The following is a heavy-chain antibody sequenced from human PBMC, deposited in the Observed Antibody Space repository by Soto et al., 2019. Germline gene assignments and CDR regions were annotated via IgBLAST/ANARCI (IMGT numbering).Heavy chain of an antibody. CDR1: GFTVSSNY. J-gene: IGHJ3*02. D-gene: IGHD3-10*02. CDR3: AREITMYDAFDI. V-gene: IGHV3-66*02. Sequence: GGSLRLSCAASGFTVSSNYMSWVRQAPGKGLEWASVIYSGGSTYYADSVKGRFTISRDNSKNTLYLQMNSLRAEDTAVYYCAREITMYDAFDIWGQGTMVTVSS. CDR2: IYSGGST.